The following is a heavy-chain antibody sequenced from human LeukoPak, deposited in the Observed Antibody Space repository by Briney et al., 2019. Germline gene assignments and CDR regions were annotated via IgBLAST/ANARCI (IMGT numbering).Heavy chain of an antibody. J-gene: IGHJ5*01. CDR3: ARLVGASWFDS. V-gene: IGHV4-61*01. D-gene: IGHD1-26*01. CDR1: GGSVSSGSYY. Sequence: SETLSLTCTVSGGSVSSGSYYWTWIRRPPGTGLEWIGYIYYSGSTNYNPSLKSRVTISVDTSKNQFSLQLNSVTPEDTAVYYCARLVGASWFDSWGQGTLVTVSS. CDR2: IYYSGST.